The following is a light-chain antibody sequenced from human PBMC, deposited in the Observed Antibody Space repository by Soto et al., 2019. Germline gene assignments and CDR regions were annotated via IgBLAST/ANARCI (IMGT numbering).Light chain of an antibody. CDR3: QQYGSSPRT. Sequence: EIVLTQSPGTLSLSPGERATLSCRASRSVSSSYLAWYQQKPGQAPRLLIYGASSRATGIPDRFSGSGSGTGFTLTISRMEPADVAVYYCQQYGSSPRTFGQGTKVEIK. V-gene: IGKV3-20*01. J-gene: IGKJ1*01. CDR2: GAS. CDR1: RSVSSSY.